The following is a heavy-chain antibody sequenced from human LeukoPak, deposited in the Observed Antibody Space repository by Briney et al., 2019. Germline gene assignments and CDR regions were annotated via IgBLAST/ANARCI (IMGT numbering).Heavy chain of an antibody. CDR3: ARDVGGSPDY. Sequence: PGGSLRLSCAASGFTFSSYAMHWVRQAPGKGLEYVSAIRDNGGSTYYTNSVKGRFTISRDNSKDTLYLQMGSLRTEDMAVYYCARDVGGSPDYWGQGTLVTVSS. V-gene: IGHV3-64*01. CDR2: IRDNGGST. J-gene: IGHJ4*02. D-gene: IGHD1-26*01. CDR1: GFTFSSYA.